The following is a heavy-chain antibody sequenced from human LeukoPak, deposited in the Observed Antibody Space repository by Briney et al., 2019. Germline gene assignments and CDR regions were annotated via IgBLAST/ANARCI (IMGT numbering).Heavy chain of an antibody. CDR1: GYTLTELS. CDR3: ATGSNHYYGSGRSLYYYYGMDV. J-gene: IGHJ6*02. CDR2: FDPEDGKT. V-gene: IGHV1-24*01. Sequence: ASVKVSCKVSGYTLTELSMHWVRQAPGKGLEWMGGFDPEDGKTIYAQKFQGRVTMTEDTSTDTAYMELSSLRSEDTAVYYCATGSNHYYGSGRSLYYYYGMDVWGQGTTVTVSS. D-gene: IGHD3-10*01.